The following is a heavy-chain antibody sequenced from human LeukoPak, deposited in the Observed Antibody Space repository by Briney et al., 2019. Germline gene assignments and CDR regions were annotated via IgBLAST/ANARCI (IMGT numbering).Heavy chain of an antibody. V-gene: IGHV3-30-3*01. CDR3: ARDRGYDSSGYYDAFDI. J-gene: IGHJ3*02. CDR2: ISYDGSNK. CDR1: GFTFSSYA. Sequence: PGGSLRLSCAASGFTFSSYAMHWVRQAPGKGLEWVAVISYDGSNKYYADSVKGRFTISRDNSKNTLYLQMNSLRAEDTAVYYCARDRGYDSSGYYDAFDIWGQGTMVTVSS. D-gene: IGHD3-22*01.